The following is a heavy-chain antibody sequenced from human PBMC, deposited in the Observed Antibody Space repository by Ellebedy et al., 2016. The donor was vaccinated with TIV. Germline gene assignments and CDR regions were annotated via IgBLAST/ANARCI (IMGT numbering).Heavy chain of an antibody. V-gene: IGHV1-46*01. CDR1: GYSFTAYY. J-gene: IGHJ6*02. CDR3: AREDLLPSSSSHHYGIDV. D-gene: IGHD6-6*01. CDR2: IEPSGGTT. Sequence: AASVKVSCKTSGYSFTAYYIHWVRQAPGQGLEWMGIIEPSGGTTNYAQKFQGRVTVTRDTSTSTVYMELRSLRSEDTAVYYCAREDLLPSSSSHHYGIDVWGQGTTVTVSS.